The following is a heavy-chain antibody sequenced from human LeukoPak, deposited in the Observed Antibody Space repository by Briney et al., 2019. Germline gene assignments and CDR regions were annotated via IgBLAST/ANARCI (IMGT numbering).Heavy chain of an antibody. Sequence: SETLSLTCTVSDGSISSYYWSWIRQPPGKGLEWIGYIYYIGSTNYNPSLKSRVAISVDTSKNQFSLKLNSMTAADTAVYYCAGARHRVAIDYWGQGTLVTVSS. CDR2: IYYIGST. V-gene: IGHV4-59*01. CDR3: AGARHRVAIDY. D-gene: IGHD3-3*01. J-gene: IGHJ4*02. CDR1: DGSISSYY.